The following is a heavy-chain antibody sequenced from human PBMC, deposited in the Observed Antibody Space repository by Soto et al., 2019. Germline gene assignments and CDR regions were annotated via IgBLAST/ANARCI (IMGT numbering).Heavy chain of an antibody. V-gene: IGHV4-34*01. CDR2: INHSGST. Sequence: QVQLQQWGAGLLKPSETLSLTCAVYGGSFSGYYWSWIRQPPGKGLEWIGEINHSGSTNYNPSLKRRVTRSVETSKNQLSLKLSSVTAADTAVYYCARGGLRWYERYSFDYWGQGTLVTVSS. CDR1: GGSFSGYY. J-gene: IGHJ4*02. D-gene: IGHD4-17*01. CDR3: ARGGLRWYERYSFDY.